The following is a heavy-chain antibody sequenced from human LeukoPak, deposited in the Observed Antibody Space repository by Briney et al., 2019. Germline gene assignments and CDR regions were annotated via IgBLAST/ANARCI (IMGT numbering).Heavy chain of an antibody. J-gene: IGHJ4*02. CDR1: VFTFSSYE. CDR3: ARDVGGYDSVY. D-gene: IGHD5-12*01. V-gene: IGHV3-48*03. Sequence: GGSLRLSCAASVFTFSSYEMNWVRQAPGKAVEWVSYISSSGSTIYCADSVQGRFTISRDNAKNSLYLKMNSLRAEDTAVYYCARDVGGYDSVYWGQGTLVTVSS. CDR2: ISSSGSTI.